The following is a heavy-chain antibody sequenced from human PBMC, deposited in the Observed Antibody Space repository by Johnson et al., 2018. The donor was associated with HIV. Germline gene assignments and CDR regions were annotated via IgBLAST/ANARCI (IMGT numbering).Heavy chain of an antibody. CDR1: GFTFSTYA. J-gene: IGHJ3*02. Sequence: QVQLVESGGGLIQPGGSLRLSCAASGFTFSTYAMHWVRQAPGQGLEYVSAISGSGGSTYYADSVKGRFTISSDNSKNTLYLQMNSLRAEDTAVYYCAKFPEYSYGSGAFDIWGQGTMVTVSS. V-gene: IGHV3-64*04. CDR2: ISGSGGST. CDR3: AKFPEYSYGSGAFDI. D-gene: IGHD5-18*01.